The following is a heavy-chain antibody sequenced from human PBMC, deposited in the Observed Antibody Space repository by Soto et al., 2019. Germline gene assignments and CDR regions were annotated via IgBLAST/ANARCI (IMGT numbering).Heavy chain of an antibody. CDR1: GGSISSYC. D-gene: IGHD2-15*01. Sequence: SETLSLTCTVSGGSISSYCWSWIRQPPGKGLEWIGYIYYSGSTNYNPSLKSRVTISVDTSKNQFSLKLSSVTAADTAVYYCARFKVGGNWFDPWSQGTLVTVSS. J-gene: IGHJ5*02. V-gene: IGHV4-59*01. CDR3: ARFKVGGNWFDP. CDR2: IYYSGST.